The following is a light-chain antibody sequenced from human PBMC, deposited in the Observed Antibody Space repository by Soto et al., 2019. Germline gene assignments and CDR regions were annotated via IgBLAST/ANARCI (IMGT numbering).Light chain of an antibody. J-gene: IGLJ1*01. Sequence: QLVLTQSPSASASLGASVKLTCTLSSGHNIYAIVWHQQQPEKGPRYLLKVNSDGSHTKGDGIPDRFSCSSAGAARYLTISSLQSEEEADYCCQAWASGIGVFGTGTKVTVL. CDR3: QAWASGIGV. V-gene: IGLV4-69*02. CDR2: VNSDGSH. CDR1: SGHNIYA.